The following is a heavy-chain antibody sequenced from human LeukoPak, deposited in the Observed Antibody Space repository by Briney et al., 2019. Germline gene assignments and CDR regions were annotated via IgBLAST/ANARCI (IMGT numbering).Heavy chain of an antibody. CDR2: IIPITGTA. CDR3: ARDRKWELGNWFDP. CDR1: GGTFSSYA. Sequence: SVKVSCKASGGTFSSYAISWVRQAPGQGLEWTGGIIPITGTANYAQKFQGRVTITADESTSTAYMELSSLRSDDTAVYYCARDRKWELGNWFDPWGQGTLVTVSS. V-gene: IGHV1-69*13. D-gene: IGHD1-26*01. J-gene: IGHJ5*02.